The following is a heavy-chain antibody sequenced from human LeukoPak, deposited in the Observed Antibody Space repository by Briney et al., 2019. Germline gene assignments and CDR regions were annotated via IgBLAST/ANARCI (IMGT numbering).Heavy chain of an antibody. J-gene: IGHJ6*02. CDR1: GFTFDDYA. Sequence: PGRSLRLSCAASGFTFDDYAMHWVRQAPGKGLEWVSGISWNSGSIGYADSVKGRFTISRDNAKNSLYLQMNSLRAEDTALYYCAKDIAGAYCGGDCYSGYYYGMDVWGQGTTVTVSS. CDR2: ISWNSGSI. CDR3: AKDIAGAYCGGDCYSGYYYGMDV. V-gene: IGHV3-9*01. D-gene: IGHD2-21*02.